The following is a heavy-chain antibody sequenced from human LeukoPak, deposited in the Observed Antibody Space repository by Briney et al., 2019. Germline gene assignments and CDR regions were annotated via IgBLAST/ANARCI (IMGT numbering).Heavy chain of an antibody. CDR2: ISGSGGST. V-gene: IGHV3-23*01. J-gene: IGHJ3*02. CDR1: GFTFSSYA. CDR3: AKDLLSAVIYYDYVWGSYRNNAFDI. Sequence: GGSLRLSCAASGFTFSSYAMSWVRQAPGKGLEWVSAISGSGGSTYYADSVKGRFTISRDNSKNTLYLQMNSLRAEDTAVYYCAKDLLSAVIYYDYVWGSYRNNAFDIWGQGTMVTVSS. D-gene: IGHD3-16*02.